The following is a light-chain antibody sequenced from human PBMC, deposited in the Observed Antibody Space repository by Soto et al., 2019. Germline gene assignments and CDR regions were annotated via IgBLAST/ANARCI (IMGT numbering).Light chain of an antibody. CDR3: SSYTSSNTLV. V-gene: IGLV2-14*01. CDR2: EVS. J-gene: IGLJ1*01. Sequence: QSALAQPASVSGSPGQSITISCTGNSSDVGGYNYVSWYQQHPGKAPQLMIYEVSNRPSGVSNRFSGSKSGNTASLTISGLQAEDEADYYCSSYTSSNTLVFGTGTKVTVL. CDR1: SSDVGGYNY.